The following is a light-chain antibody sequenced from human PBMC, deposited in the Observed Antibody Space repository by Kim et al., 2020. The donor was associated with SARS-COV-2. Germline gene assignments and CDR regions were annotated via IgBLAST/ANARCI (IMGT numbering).Light chain of an antibody. Sequence: ATINCKSRQSVLYSSNNQNYLACYQQKPGQPPKLLIYWASTRQYGVPDRFSGSGSGTDFTLAISSLQAEDVAVYYCQQYYTTPYTFGQGTKLEI. CDR3: QQYYTTPYT. CDR1: QSVLYSSNNQNY. CDR2: WAS. J-gene: IGKJ2*01. V-gene: IGKV4-1*01.